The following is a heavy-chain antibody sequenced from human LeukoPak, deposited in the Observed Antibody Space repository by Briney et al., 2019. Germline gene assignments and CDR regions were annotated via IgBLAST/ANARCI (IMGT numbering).Heavy chain of an antibody. V-gene: IGHV4-39*07. CDR3: ARGRTQLYPYYFDY. CDR2: IYYSGST. Sequence: KSSETLSLTCTVSGGSISSSSYYWGWIRQPPGKGLEWIGSIYYSGSTNYNPSLKSRVTISVDTSKNQFSLKLSSVTAADTAVYYCARGRTQLYPYYFDYWGQGTLVTVSS. CDR1: GGSISSSSYY. D-gene: IGHD5-18*01. J-gene: IGHJ4*02.